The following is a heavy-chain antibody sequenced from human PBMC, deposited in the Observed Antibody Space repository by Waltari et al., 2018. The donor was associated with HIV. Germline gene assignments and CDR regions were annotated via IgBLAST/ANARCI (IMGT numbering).Heavy chain of an antibody. CDR2: IWYDGSNK. J-gene: IGHJ5*02. CDR3: ARDNGRSSGRWFDP. V-gene: IGHV3-33*01. CDR1: GFMFSSYG. Sequence: QVQLVESGGGVVQPGKSLILSCATSGFMFSSYGMHWVRQAPGKGLEWVAVIWYDGSNKNYADFVKGRFTISRDNSKNTLYLQMSSLRVEDTAVYFCARDNGRSSGRWFDPWGQGTLVTVSS. D-gene: IGHD2-2*01.